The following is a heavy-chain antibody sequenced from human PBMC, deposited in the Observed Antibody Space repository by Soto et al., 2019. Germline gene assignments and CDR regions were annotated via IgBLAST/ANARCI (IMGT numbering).Heavy chain of an antibody. D-gene: IGHD2-21*02. J-gene: IGHJ4*02. Sequence: EVQLVESGGGLVQPGGSLRLSCAASGFTFSSYSMNWVRQAPGKGLEWVSYISSSSSTIYYADSVKGRFTISRDNAKNSLYLQMNSLRDEDTAVYYCKAYCGGDCYSDDYWGQGTLVTVSS. V-gene: IGHV3-48*02. CDR1: GFTFSSYS. CDR3: KAYCGGDCYSDDY. CDR2: ISSSSSTI.